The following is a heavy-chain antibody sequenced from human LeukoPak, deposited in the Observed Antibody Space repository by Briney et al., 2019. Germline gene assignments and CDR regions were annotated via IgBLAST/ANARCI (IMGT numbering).Heavy chain of an antibody. V-gene: IGHV3-23*01. Sequence: VGSLPLSCVASGFTFSDYAMTWVRQAPGKGLEWLSAITGSGPTTFYSASIQGHFIMSRDNSKNIVSLQMDSLRVEDTAVYYCARAPDSVWGRYPNNFFDYWGQGTLVSVS. J-gene: IGHJ5*01. CDR1: GFTFSDYA. CDR2: ITGSGPTT. CDR3: ARAPDSVWGRYPNNFFDY. D-gene: IGHD3-16*01.